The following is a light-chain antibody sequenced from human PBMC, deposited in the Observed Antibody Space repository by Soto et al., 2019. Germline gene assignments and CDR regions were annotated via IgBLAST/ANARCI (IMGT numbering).Light chain of an antibody. CDR1: SSNIGAGYD. CDR3: QSYDSSLSGSV. J-gene: IGLJ7*01. V-gene: IGLV1-40*01. CDR2: GNS. Sequence: QSVLTQRPSVSGAPGQRVTISCTGSSSNIGAGYDVHWYQQLPGTAPKLLIYGNSNRPSGVPDRFSGSKSGTSASLAITGLQAEDEADYYCQSYDSSLSGSVFGGGTQLTVL.